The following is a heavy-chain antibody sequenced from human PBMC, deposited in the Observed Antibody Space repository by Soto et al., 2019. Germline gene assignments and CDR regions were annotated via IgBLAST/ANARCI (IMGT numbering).Heavy chain of an antibody. D-gene: IGHD3-10*01. CDR2: IDPSDSYT. Sequence: PGESLKISCKGSGYSFTSYWISWVRQMPGKGLGWVGRIDPSDSYTNYSPSFQAHVTISADKSISTAYLQWSSLKASDTAMSYCARHEPPYGSGDNYYYYGMDVWGQGTTVTVSS. V-gene: IGHV5-10-1*01. J-gene: IGHJ6*02. CDR3: ARHEPPYGSGDNYYYYGMDV. CDR1: GYSFTSYW.